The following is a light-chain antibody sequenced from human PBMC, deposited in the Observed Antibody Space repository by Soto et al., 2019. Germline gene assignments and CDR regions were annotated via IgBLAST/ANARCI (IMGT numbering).Light chain of an antibody. CDR2: GAS. CDR1: QIVSSTY. Sequence: EIVLTQSPGTLSLSPGERATLSCRASQIVSSTYLAWYQQKPGQAPRLLIYGASSRATGIPDRFSGSRSGTDFTLTISRLEPEDFAVYYCQQYGSSPLYTFGQVTKLEIK. CDR3: QQYGSSPLYT. V-gene: IGKV3-20*01. J-gene: IGKJ2*01.